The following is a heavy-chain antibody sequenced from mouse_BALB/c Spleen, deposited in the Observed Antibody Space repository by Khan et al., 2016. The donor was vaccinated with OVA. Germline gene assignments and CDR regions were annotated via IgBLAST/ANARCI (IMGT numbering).Heavy chain of an antibody. D-gene: IGHD1-1*01. Sequence: EVQLQQSGPGLVKPSQSLSLTCTVTGYSITSDYAWNWIRQFPGNKLEWMGFISYSGNTNYNPSLKSRISITRDTSKNPVFLQLNSVTTEDTATYYCARVYGGDFDYWGQGTTLTVSS. CDR1: GYSITSDYA. CDR3: ARVYGGDFDY. V-gene: IGHV3-2*02. CDR2: ISYSGNT. J-gene: IGHJ2*01.